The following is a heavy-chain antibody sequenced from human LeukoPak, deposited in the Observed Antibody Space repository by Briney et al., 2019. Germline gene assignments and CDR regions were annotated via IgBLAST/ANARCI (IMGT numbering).Heavy chain of an antibody. D-gene: IGHD1-26*01. V-gene: IGHV3-7*01. Sequence: GGSLRLSCEASGFTISSDWMAWVRQAPGKGLEWVASIKQDGTEKKYVDSVKGRFTISRDNVKNSLYLQMNSLRAEDTAVYYCARDGTAFDIWGHGTIVTVSS. CDR1: GFTISSDW. CDR3: ARDGTAFDI. CDR2: IKQDGTEK. J-gene: IGHJ3*02.